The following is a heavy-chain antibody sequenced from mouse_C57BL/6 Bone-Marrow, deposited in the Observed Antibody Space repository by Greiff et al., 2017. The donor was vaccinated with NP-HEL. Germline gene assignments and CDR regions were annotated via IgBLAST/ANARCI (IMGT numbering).Heavy chain of an antibody. CDR1: GFTFTDYG. V-gene: IGHV5-17*01. CDR3: ARSYYGRAYYAMDY. D-gene: IGHD1-1*01. Sequence: EVKLVESGGGLVKPGGSLKLSCAASGFTFTDYGMHWVRQAPEKGLEWVAYISSGSSTIYYADTVKGRVTISRDNAKNTLFLQMTSLRSEDTAMYYCARSYYGRAYYAMDYWGQGTSVTVSS. CDR2: ISSGSSTI. J-gene: IGHJ4*01.